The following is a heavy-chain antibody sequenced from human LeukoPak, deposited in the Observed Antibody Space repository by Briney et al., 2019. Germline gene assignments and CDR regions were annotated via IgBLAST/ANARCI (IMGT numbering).Heavy chain of an antibody. D-gene: IGHD3-9*01. V-gene: IGHV3-21*01. CDR3: ARVSYDILTGYSYIDY. Sequence: GGSLRLSCAASGFTFSSYSMNWVRQAPGKGLEWVSSIRSSSSYIYYADSVKGRFTTSRDNAKNSLYLQMNSLRAEDTAVYYCARVSYDILTGYSYIDYWGQGTLVTVSS. CDR1: GFTFSSYS. J-gene: IGHJ4*02. CDR2: IRSSSSYI.